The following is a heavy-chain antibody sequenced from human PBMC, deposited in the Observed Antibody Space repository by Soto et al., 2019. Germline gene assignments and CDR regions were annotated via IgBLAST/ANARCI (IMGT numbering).Heavy chain of an antibody. CDR1: GFTFSSYS. CDR2: ISSSSSTI. D-gene: IGHD2-2*01. J-gene: IGHJ2*01. Sequence: GGSLRLSCAASGFTFSSYSMNWARQAPGKGLEWVSYISSSSSTIYYADSVKGRFTISRDNAKNSLYLQMNSLRAEDTAVYYCARDPVGYCSSTSCSDLYFDLWGRGTLVTVSS. V-gene: IGHV3-48*01. CDR3: ARDPVGYCSSTSCSDLYFDL.